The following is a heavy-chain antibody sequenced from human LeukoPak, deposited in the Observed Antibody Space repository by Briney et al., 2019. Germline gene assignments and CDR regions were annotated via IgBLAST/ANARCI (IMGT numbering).Heavy chain of an antibody. J-gene: IGHJ6*03. D-gene: IGHD3-16*01. V-gene: IGHV4-59*01. CDR2: IYYSGST. Sequence: SETLSLTCTVSGGSISSYYWSWIRQPPGKGLEWIGNIYYSGSTNYNPSLKSRVTISVDTSKNQFSLKLSSVTAADTAVYYCTGGSIANYYMDVWGKGTTVTISS. CDR1: GGSISSYY. CDR3: TGGSIANYYMDV.